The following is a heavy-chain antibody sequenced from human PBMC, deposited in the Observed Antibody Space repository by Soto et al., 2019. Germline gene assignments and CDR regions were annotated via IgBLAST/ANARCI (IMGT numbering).Heavy chain of an antibody. CDR3: AKGRYDFWSPYYFDS. J-gene: IGHJ4*02. D-gene: IGHD3-3*01. V-gene: IGHV3-9*01. CDR2: ITWNSRVL. Sequence: GGSLRLSCVGTGLNFDDFAMHWVRQAPGKGLEWVSGITWNSRVLAYADSVKGRFTISRDNARNSLYLQMDSLRDEDTALYYCAKGRYDFWSPYYFDSWGQGTLVTAPQ. CDR1: GLNFDDFA.